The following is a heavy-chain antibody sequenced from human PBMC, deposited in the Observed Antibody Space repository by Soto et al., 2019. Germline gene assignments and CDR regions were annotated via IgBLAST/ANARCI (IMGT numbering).Heavy chain of an antibody. CDR3: ARLGSGSFLD. J-gene: IGHJ4*02. CDR2: IYYSGST. Sequence: SETLSLTCTVSGASIGGHYGSWIRQPPGKGLEWIGYIYYSGSTNYNPSLKSRVTISVDTSKNQFSLKLSSVTAADTAVYYCARLGSGSFLDWGQGTLVTVS. D-gene: IGHD3-10*01. V-gene: IGHV4-59*08. CDR1: GASIGGHY.